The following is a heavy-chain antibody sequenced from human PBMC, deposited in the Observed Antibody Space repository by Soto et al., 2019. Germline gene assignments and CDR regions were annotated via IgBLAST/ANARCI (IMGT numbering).Heavy chain of an antibody. D-gene: IGHD2-2*01. J-gene: IGHJ6*03. Sequence: QVRLQESGPGLVKASETLSLTCTILGGSINNFYWSWVRQSAGRGLEWIGRIYPSGKSNYNPSLKSRVTMSVDTSKNQCSLRLTPVTAADTAIYYCARVRGLVRHAFHYDLDVWGLGTTVTVYS. V-gene: IGHV4-4*07. CDR3: ARVRGLVRHAFHYDLDV. CDR2: IYPSGKS. CDR1: GGSINNFY.